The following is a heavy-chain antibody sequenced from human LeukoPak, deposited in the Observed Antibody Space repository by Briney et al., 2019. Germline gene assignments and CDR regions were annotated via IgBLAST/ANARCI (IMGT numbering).Heavy chain of an antibody. V-gene: IGHV3-21*01. CDR3: ARETGYYDFWSGYFYFDY. CDR2: ISSNSSYI. Sequence: GGSLRLSCAASGFTFSNYAMNWVRQAPGKGLEWVSSISSNSSYIYYADSAKGRFTISRDNAKNSLYLQMNSLRAEDTAVYYCARETGYYDFWSGYFYFDYWGQGTLVTVSS. J-gene: IGHJ4*02. CDR1: GFTFSNYA. D-gene: IGHD3-3*01.